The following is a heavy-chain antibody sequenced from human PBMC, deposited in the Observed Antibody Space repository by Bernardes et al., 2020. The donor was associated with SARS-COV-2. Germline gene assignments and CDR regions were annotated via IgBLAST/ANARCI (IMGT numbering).Heavy chain of an antibody. D-gene: IGHD2-2*01. CDR2: IDPSDSYT. Sequence: GESLKISCKGSGYSFTSYWISWVRQMPGKGLEWMGRIDPSDSYTNYSPSFQGHVTISADKSISTAYLQWSSLKASDTAMYYCARVFSSTSCYAGSCLGWFDPWGQGTLVTVSS. CDR1: GYSFTSYW. V-gene: IGHV5-10-1*01. J-gene: IGHJ5*02. CDR3: ARVFSSTSCYAGSCLGWFDP.